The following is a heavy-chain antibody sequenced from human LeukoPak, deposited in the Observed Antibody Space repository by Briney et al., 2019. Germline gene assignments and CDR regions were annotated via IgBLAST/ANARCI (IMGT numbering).Heavy chain of an antibody. CDR3: AKGAYYDL. CDR1: GFIFSSSG. V-gene: IGHV3-23*01. J-gene: IGHJ4*02. CDR2: ISDNGGST. Sequence: GGTLRLSCAVSGFIFSSSGMSWVRQAPGKGLEWVSTISDNGGSTYYPDSVKGRFTISRDNSKNTLYLQMNSLRAEDTAVYYCAKGAYYDLWGQGTLVTVSS. D-gene: IGHD3-22*01.